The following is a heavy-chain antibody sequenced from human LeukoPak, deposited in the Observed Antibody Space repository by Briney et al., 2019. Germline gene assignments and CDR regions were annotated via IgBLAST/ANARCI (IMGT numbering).Heavy chain of an antibody. CDR3: ARDPLL. CDR2: ISYDGSNK. J-gene: IGHJ4*02. V-gene: IGHV3-30-3*01. CDR1: GFTFSSYA. Sequence: QTGGSLRLSCAASGFTFSSYAMHWVRQAPGKGLEWVAVISYDGSNKYYADSVKGRFTISRDNSKNTLYLQMNSLRAEDTAVYYCARDPLLWGQGTLVTVSS.